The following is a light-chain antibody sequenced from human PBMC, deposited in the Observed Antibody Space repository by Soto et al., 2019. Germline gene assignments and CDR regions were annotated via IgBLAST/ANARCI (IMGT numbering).Light chain of an antibody. J-gene: IGLJ1*01. CDR1: NSNIGAGYD. V-gene: IGLV1-40*01. Sequence: QSVLTQPPSVSGAPGQRVTISCTGSNSNIGAGYDVSWYQQLPGTAPKFLIYGNTDRPSGVPDRFSGSKSGTSASLAITGLQAEDEADYYCQSYDSSLSGYVFGTGTKVTVL. CDR2: GNT. CDR3: QSYDSSLSGYV.